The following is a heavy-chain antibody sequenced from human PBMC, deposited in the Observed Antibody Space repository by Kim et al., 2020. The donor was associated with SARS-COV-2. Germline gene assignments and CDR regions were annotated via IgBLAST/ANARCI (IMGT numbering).Heavy chain of an antibody. J-gene: IGHJ5*02. Sequence: VQGRFTISRDNSKNTLYLQMNSLRAEDTAVYYCAREKPIWFGEIGGWFDPWGQGTLVTVSS. V-gene: IGHV3-30*01. D-gene: IGHD3-10*01. CDR3: AREKPIWFGEIGGWFDP.